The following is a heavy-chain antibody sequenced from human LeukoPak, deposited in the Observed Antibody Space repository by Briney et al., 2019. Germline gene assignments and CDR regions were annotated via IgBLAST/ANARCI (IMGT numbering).Heavy chain of an antibody. CDR3: ARDVGAISNSDY. D-gene: IGHD1-26*01. J-gene: IGHJ4*02. Sequence: GGSLRLSCAASGFTFSSYSMNWVRQAPGKGVEWVSSISSSSSYIYYADSVKGRFTISRDNAKNSLYLQMNSLRAEDTAVYYCARDVGAISNSDYWGQGTLVTVSS. CDR1: GFTFSSYS. CDR2: ISSSSSYI. V-gene: IGHV3-21*01.